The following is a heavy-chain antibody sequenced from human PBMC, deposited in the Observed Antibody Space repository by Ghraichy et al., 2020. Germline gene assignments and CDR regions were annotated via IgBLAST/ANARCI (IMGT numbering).Heavy chain of an antibody. J-gene: IGHJ4*02. Sequence: SQTLSLTCTVSRGSISSGGYYWSWIRQPAGKGLEWIGSIYYSGSTYYNPSLKSRVTISVDTSKNQFSLKLSSVTAADTAVYYCARQERQAQWLVRGGVDYWGQGTLVTVSS. V-gene: IGHV4-30-2*03. CDR3: ARQERQAQWLVRGGVDY. CDR1: RGSISSGGYY. D-gene: IGHD6-19*01. CDR2: IYYSGST.